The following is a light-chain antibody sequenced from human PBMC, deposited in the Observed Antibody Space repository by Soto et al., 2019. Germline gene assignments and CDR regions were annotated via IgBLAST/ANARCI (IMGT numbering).Light chain of an antibody. V-gene: IGKV3-20*01. Sequence: EIVLTQSPGTLSLSPGERATLSCRASQSVSSYLAWYQQKPGQAPRLLIYSASSRATGVPTRFSGSGSGADYTLTISRLEPEDSAVYYCQQYGYSFWTFGQGTKVDIK. CDR3: QQYGYSFWT. CDR2: SAS. CDR1: QSVSSY. J-gene: IGKJ1*01.